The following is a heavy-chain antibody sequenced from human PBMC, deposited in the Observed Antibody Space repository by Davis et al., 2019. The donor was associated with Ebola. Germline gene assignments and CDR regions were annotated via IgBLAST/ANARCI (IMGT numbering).Heavy chain of an antibody. CDR3: ARDRWGGSSRHLDS. V-gene: IGHV3-33*08. J-gene: IGHJ4*02. CDR2: IWYDESSE. D-gene: IGHD1-26*01. CDR1: GFTFSNFA. Sequence: GGSLRLSCAASGFTFSNFAMHWVRQAPGKGLEWVAVIWYDESSEYYADSVKGRFTIFRDNSKNTLYLQINSLRAEDAAVYYCARDRWGGSSRHLDSWGLGTLVTVSS.